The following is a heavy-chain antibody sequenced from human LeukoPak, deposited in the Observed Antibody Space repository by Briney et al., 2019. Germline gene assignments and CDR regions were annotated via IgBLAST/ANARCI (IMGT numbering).Heavy chain of an antibody. J-gene: IGHJ4*02. CDR1: GFTFRTYA. CDR3: AKEVTSFGYRGVDF. V-gene: IGHV3-23*01. CDR2: VSGNGVNT. D-gene: IGHD5-18*01. Sequence: PGGSLRLSCAASGFTFRTYAMNWVRHAPGKGLELVSSVSGNGVNTYYADSVRGRFTVSRDNSRNTVYLQVNNLRAEDTAIFYCAKEVTSFGYRGVDFWGQGTLVTVSS.